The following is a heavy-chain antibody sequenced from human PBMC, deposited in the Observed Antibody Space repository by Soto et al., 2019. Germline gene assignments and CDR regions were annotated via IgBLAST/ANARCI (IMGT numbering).Heavy chain of an antibody. V-gene: IGHV3-30-3*01. CDR1: GCTFSSYA. J-gene: IGHJ3*02. D-gene: IGHD1-26*01. Sequence: GGSLRLSCAASGCTFSSYAMHWVRQAPGKGLEWVAVISYDGSNKYYADSVKGRFTISSDNSKNTLYLQMNSLRAEDTAVYYCARDLWELAAGYAFDIWGQGTMVTVSS. CDR2: ISYDGSNK. CDR3: ARDLWELAAGYAFDI.